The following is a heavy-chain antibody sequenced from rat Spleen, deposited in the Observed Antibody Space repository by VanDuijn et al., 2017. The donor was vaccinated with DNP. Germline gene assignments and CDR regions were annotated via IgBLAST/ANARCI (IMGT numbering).Heavy chain of an antibody. Sequence: EVQLVESGGGLVQPGRSMKLSCAASGFTFSNYDMAWVRQAPTKGLEWVASISYDGSSTYYRDSVKGRFTISRDNAKSTLYLQMDSLRSEDTATYYCTTDHTYPHWGQGVMVTVSS. J-gene: IGHJ2*01. D-gene: IGHD1-9*01. CDR2: ISYDGSST. V-gene: IGHV5-20*01. CDR3: TTDHTYPH. CDR1: GFTFSNYD.